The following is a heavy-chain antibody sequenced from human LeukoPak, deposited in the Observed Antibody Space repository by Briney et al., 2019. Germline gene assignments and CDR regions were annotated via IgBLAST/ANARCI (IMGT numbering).Heavy chain of an antibody. V-gene: IGHV4-4*09. Sequence: SETLSLTCTVSGGSISSYYWSWIRQPPGKGLEWIGYIYTSGSTNYNPSLKSRVTISVDTSKNQFSLKLSSVTAADTAVYYCASSPGRFYWYFDLWGRGTLVTVSS. D-gene: IGHD1-14*01. CDR1: GGSISSYY. CDR2: IYTSGST. J-gene: IGHJ2*01. CDR3: ASSPGRFYWYFDL.